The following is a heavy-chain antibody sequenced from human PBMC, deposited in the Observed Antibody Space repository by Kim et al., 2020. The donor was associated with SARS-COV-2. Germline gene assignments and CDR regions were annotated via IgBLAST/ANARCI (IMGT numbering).Heavy chain of an antibody. Sequence: SVKVSCKASGGTFSSYAISWVRQAPGQGLEWMGGIIPIFGTANYAQKFQGRVTITADESTSTAYMELSSLRSEDTAVYYCASRKQDYYYGMDVWGQGTTVTVSS. J-gene: IGHJ6*02. D-gene: IGHD6-13*01. V-gene: IGHV1-69*13. CDR3: ASRKQDYYYGMDV. CDR1: GGTFSSYA. CDR2: IIPIFGTA.